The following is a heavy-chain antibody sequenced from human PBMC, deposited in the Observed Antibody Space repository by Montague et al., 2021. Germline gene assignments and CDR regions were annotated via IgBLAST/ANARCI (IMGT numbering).Heavy chain of an antibody. D-gene: IGHD2-15*01. CDR3: ARSLYCRGGSCYSGFDP. V-gene: IGHV4-39*01. J-gene: IGHJ5*02. Sequence: SETLSLTCTVSGGSINSASYYWGWIRQPPGKGLEFIGVIYYNGTTYHNPSLKSRVTVSMDTSKNQFSLKLSSVTAADTAVYYCARSLYCRGGSCYSGFDPWGQGTLVTASS. CDR2: IYYNGTT. CDR1: GGSINSASYY.